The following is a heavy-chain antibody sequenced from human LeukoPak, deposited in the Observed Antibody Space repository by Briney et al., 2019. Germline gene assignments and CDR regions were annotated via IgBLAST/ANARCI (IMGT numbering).Heavy chain of an antibody. D-gene: IGHD2-15*01. Sequence: GGSLRLSCAASGFTFSNYWMHWVRQAPGKGLVWVSRINSDGINTSYADSVKGRFTISRDNSKNTLYLQMNSLRAEDTAVYYCAKDGNVVVVAAKHYYMDVWGKGTTVTVSS. J-gene: IGHJ6*03. CDR1: GFTFSNYW. CDR2: INSDGINT. V-gene: IGHV3-74*01. CDR3: AKDGNVVVVAAKHYYMDV.